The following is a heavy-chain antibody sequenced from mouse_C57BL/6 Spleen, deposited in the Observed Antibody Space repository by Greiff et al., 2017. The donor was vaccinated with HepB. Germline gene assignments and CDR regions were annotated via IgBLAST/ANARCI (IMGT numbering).Heavy chain of an antibody. CDR2: INYDGSST. V-gene: IGHV5-16*01. Sequence: EVQLVESEGGLVQPGSSMKLSCTASGFTFSDYYMAWVRQVPEKGLEWVANINYDGSSTYYLDSLKSRFIISRDNAKNILYLQMSSLKSEDTATYYCAREGLGRGFAYWGQGTLVTVSA. CDR3: AREGLGRGFAY. CDR1: GFTFSDYY. J-gene: IGHJ3*01. D-gene: IGHD4-1*01.